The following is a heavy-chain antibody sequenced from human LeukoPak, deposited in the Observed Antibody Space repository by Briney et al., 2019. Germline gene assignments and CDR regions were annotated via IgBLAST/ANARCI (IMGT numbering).Heavy chain of an antibody. CDR3: ARNRGDPSYFDY. D-gene: IGHD4-17*01. CDR1: GFTFSGYE. Sequence: PGGSLRLSCAASGFTFSGYEMNWVRQAPGKGLEWVSYISSSGGTMYYADSVRGRFTISRDNAKNSLYLQMNSLRAEDTAVYYCARNRGDPSYFDYWGQGALVTVSS. J-gene: IGHJ4*02. V-gene: IGHV3-48*03. CDR2: ISSSGGTM.